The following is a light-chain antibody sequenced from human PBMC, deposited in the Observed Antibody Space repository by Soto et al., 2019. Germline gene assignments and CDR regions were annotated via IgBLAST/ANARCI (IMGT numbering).Light chain of an antibody. V-gene: IGKV3-15*01. CDR3: QQYNNWWT. CDR2: GAS. CDR1: QSVSNN. J-gene: IGKJ1*01. Sequence: XXGEXATLSCRASQSVSNNLAWYQKKPGQAPRLLIYGASTRATGIPARFSGSGSGTEFTLTISSLQSEDFAVYYCQQYNNWWTFGQGTRVEIK.